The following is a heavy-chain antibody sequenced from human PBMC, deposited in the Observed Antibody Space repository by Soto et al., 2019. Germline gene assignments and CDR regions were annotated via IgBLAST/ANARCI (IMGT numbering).Heavy chain of an antibody. V-gene: IGHV3-30*18. D-gene: IGHD6-6*01. J-gene: IGHJ6*02. Sequence: GGSLRLSCAACGFTSSSYGMDWVRQAPGKGLEWVAVISYDGSNKYYADSVKGRFTISRDNSKNTLYLQMNSLRAEDTAVYYCAKAQSILDYYYYGMDVWGQGTTVTVSS. CDR3: AKAQSILDYYYYGMDV. CDR2: ISYDGSNK. CDR1: GFTSSSYG.